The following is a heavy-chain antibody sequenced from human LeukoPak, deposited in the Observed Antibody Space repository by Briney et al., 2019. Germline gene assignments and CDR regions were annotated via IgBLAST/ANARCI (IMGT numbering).Heavy chain of an antibody. D-gene: IGHD3-3*01. V-gene: IGHV4-34*01. CDR1: GGSFSGYY. J-gene: IGHJ4*02. CDR3: ARGPGYDFWSGYNYYFDY. Sequence: PSETLSLTCAVYGGSFSGYYWSWIRQPPGKGLEWIGEINHSGSTNYNPSLKSRVTISVDTSKNQFSLKLGSVTAADTAVYYCARGPGYDFWSGYNYYFDYWGQGTLVTVSS. CDR2: INHSGST.